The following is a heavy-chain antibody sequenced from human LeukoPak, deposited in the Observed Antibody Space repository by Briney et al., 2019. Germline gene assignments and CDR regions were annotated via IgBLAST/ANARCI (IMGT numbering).Heavy chain of an antibody. CDR1: GFTFNSYA. Sequence: GGSLRLSCAASGFTFNSYAMSWVRQAPGKGLEWVANIKQDGSEKYYVDSVKGRFTISRDNAKNSLYLQMNSLRAEDTAVYYCARPGLGLYYDFWSGTDAFDIWGQGTMVTVSS. CDR2: IKQDGSEK. CDR3: ARPGLGLYYDFWSGTDAFDI. V-gene: IGHV3-7*01. D-gene: IGHD3-3*01. J-gene: IGHJ3*02.